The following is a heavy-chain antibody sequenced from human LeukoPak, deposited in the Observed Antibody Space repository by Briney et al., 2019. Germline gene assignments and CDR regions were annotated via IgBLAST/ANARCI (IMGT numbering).Heavy chain of an antibody. CDR2: INPNSGGT. CDR1: GYTFTGYY. Sequence: GASVKVSCKASGYTFTGYYMHWVRQAPGQGLEWMGWINPNSGGTNYAQKLQGRVTMTTDTSTSTAHMELRSLRSDDTAVYYCAVGYSYGYGGYWGQGTLVTVSS. CDR3: AVGYSYGYGGY. J-gene: IGHJ4*02. V-gene: IGHV1-2*02. D-gene: IGHD5-18*01.